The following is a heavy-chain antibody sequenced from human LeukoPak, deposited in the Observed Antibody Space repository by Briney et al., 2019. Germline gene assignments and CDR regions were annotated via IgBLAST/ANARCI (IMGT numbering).Heavy chain of an antibody. V-gene: IGHV1-18*01. CDR3: ARVYDFWNGYSDY. Sequence: GASVKVSCTASGYTCTSYGISWVRQAPGQGLEWVGWITAYNGATTYAQEIQGRVTMTTDTSTNTAYMELRGLRSDDTAVYYCARVYDFWNGYSDYWGRGTLVTVSS. J-gene: IGHJ4*02. CDR2: ITAYNGAT. D-gene: IGHD3-3*01. CDR1: GYTCTSYG.